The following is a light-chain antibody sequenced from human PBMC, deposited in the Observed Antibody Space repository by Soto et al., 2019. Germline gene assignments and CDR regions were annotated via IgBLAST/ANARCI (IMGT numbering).Light chain of an antibody. CDR2: DVS. CDR3: SSSTSSGAVV. J-gene: IGLJ2*01. CDR1: SSDIGGYNY. Sequence: QSALTQPASVSESPGRPISIPCTGTSSDIGGYNYVSWYQQHPSKAPKLMIYDVSNRPSGVSNRFFGSKSGNTAYLTISGLQAEDEADYYCSSSTSSGAVVFGGRTQLTAL. V-gene: IGLV2-14*01.